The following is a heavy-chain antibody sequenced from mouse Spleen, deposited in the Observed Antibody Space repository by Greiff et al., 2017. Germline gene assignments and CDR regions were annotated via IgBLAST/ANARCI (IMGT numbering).Heavy chain of an antibody. D-gene: IGHD2-2*01. J-gene: IGHJ4*01. CDR2: IDPETGGT. Sequence: VHLVESGAELVRPGASVTLSCKASGYTFTAYEMHWVKQTPVHGLEWIGAIDPETGGTAYNQKFKGKAILTADKSSSTAYMELRSLTSEDSAVYYCKRYYGYDGALYAMDYWGQGTSVTVSS. CDR3: KRYYGYDGALYAMDY. CDR1: GYTFTAYE. V-gene: IGHV1-15*01.